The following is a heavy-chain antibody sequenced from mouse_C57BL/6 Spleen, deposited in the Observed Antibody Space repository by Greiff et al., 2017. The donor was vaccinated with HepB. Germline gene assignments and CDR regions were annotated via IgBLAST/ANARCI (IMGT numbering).Heavy chain of an antibody. CDR3: ARDPYSNYGAY. D-gene: IGHD2-5*01. CDR2: ISYDGSN. J-gene: IGHJ3*01. Sequence: EVHLVESGPGLVEPSQSLSLTCSVTGYSITSGYYWNWIRQFPGNKLEWMGYISYDGSNNYNPSLKNRISITRDTSKNQFFLKLNSVTTEDTATYYCARDPYSNYGAYWGQGTLVTVSA. V-gene: IGHV3-6*01. CDR1: GYSITSGYY.